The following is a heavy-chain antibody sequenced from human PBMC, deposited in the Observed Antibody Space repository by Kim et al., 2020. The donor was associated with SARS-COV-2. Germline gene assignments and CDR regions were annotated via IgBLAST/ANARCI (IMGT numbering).Heavy chain of an antibody. CDR2: IYYSGST. CDR3: AREALKVATIVGHVYYYGMDV. J-gene: IGHJ6*02. Sequence: GYIYYSGSTYYTPSLKSRVTISVDTSKNQFSLKLSSVTAADTAVYYCAREALKVATIVGHVYYYGMDVWGQGTTVTVSS. V-gene: IGHV4-31*02. D-gene: IGHD5-12*01.